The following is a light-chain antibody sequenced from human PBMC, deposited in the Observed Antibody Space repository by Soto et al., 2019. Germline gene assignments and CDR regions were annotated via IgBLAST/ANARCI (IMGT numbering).Light chain of an antibody. CDR2: DVT. V-gene: IGLV2-14*01. Sequence: QSALTQSASMSGSPGQSITISCTGSSSDIGGYNSVSWYQQHPGKAPKLMIYDVTNRPSGVSNRFSGSKSGNTASLTISGLQAEDEADYYCFSRTSSTSRSTPYLFGTGTKLTVL. J-gene: IGLJ1*01. CDR1: SSDIGGYNS. CDR3: FSRTSSTSRSTPYL.